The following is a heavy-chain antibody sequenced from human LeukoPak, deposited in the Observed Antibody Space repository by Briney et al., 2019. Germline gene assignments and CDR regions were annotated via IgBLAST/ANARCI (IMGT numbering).Heavy chain of an antibody. CDR3: ARVSDTPMRYYYYYMDV. CDR2: INWNGGIT. V-gene: IGHV3-20*04. D-gene: IGHD5-18*01. Sequence: PGGSLRLSCAASGFTFDDYGMNWVRQAPGKGLEWVSSINWNGGITGYADSVKGRFTISRDNGKNSLYLQMNSLRAEDTAVYYCARVSDTPMRYYYYYMDVWGKGTTVTISS. CDR1: GFTFDDYG. J-gene: IGHJ6*03.